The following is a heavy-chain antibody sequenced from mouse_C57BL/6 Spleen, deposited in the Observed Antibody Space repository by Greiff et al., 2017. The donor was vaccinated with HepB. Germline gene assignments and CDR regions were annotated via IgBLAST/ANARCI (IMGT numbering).Heavy chain of an antibody. Sequence: EVMLVESGGGLVKPGGSLKLSCAASGFTFSSYTMSWVRQTPEKRLEWVATISGGGGNTYYPDSVKGRFTISRDNAKNTLYLQMSSLRSEDTALYYCARHNCGSGYFDVWGTGTTVTVSS. J-gene: IGHJ1*03. CDR3: ARHNCGSGYFDV. D-gene: IGHD1-1*01. V-gene: IGHV5-9*01. CDR2: ISGGGGNT. CDR1: GFTFSSYT.